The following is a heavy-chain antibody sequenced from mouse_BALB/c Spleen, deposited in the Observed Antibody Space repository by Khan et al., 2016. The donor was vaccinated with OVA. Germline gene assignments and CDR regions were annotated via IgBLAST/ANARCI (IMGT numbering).Heavy chain of an antibody. CDR3: ACHLNGSFDY. CDR1: GFTFSAYC. V-gene: IGHV5-6*01. CDR2: INSDGYYT. J-gene: IGHJ3*01. Sequence: VELVESGGDLVKPGGSLKLSCAASGFTFSAYCMSWVRQSPDKRLEWVATINSDGYYTYYPASLKGRFIISRDNSKNTLYLQMRSLTSEDTAMYYCACHLNGSFDYGGQGTLVTVSA.